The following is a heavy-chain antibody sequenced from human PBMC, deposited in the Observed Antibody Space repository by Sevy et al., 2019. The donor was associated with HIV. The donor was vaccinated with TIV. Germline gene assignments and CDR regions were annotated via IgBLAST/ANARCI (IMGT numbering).Heavy chain of an antibody. CDR2: IKEDGTEI. CDR1: GFTTGFTFSDYW. V-gene: IGHV3-7*01. Sequence: GGSLRLSCAASGFTTGFTFSDYWMAWVRQAPGKGLEWVANIKEDGTEISYLDSLKGRFTISRDNAKNLLYLQMNSLRAEDTAVYYCARGGYYGYSGLDYWGQGTLVTVSS. CDR3: ARGGYYGYSGLDY. D-gene: IGHD3-10*01. J-gene: IGHJ4*02.